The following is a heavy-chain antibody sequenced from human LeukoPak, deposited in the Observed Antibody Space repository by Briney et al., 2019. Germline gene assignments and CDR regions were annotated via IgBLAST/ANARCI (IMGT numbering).Heavy chain of an antibody. D-gene: IGHD2-15*01. CDR3: ARQGRSGDIVGDFDY. V-gene: IGHV5-51*01. CDR1: GYSFTSYW. CDR2: IYPGDSDT. J-gene: IGHJ4*02. Sequence: GESLKISCKGSGYSFTSYWIGWVRQMPGKGLEWMGIIYPGDSDTRYSPSFQGQVTISADKSISTAYLQWSSLKASDTAMYYCARQGRSGDIVGDFDYWGQGTLVTVSS.